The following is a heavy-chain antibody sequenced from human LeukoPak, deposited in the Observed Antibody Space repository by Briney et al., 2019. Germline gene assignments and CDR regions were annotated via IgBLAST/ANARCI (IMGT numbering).Heavy chain of an antibody. CDR2: IYSGGST. Sequence: GGSLRLSCAASGFTVSSNYMSWVRQAPGKGLEWVSVIYSGGSTYYADSVKGRFTISRDNSKNTLYLQMNSLRAEDTAVYYCAKDNGPDYYDSSGYYDPYYMDVWGKGTTVTVSS. CDR1: GFTVSSNY. J-gene: IGHJ6*03. D-gene: IGHD3-22*01. V-gene: IGHV3-53*05. CDR3: AKDNGPDYYDSSGYYDPYYMDV.